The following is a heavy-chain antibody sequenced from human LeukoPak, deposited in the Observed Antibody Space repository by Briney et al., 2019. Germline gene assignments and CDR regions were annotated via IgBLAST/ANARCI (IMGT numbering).Heavy chain of an antibody. J-gene: IGHJ4*02. CDR1: GGSFSGYY. D-gene: IGHD3-3*01. CDR3: ARAPYYDFWSGYLFFDY. Sequence: PSETLSLTCAVYGGSFSGYYWSWIRQPPGKGLEWIGEINHSGSTNYNPSLKSRVTISVDTSKNQFSLKLSSVTAADTAVYYCARAPYYDFWSGYLFFDYWGQGTLVTVSS. V-gene: IGHV4-34*01. CDR2: INHSGST.